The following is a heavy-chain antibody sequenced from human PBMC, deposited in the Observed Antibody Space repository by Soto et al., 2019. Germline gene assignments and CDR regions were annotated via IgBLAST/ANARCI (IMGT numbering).Heavy chain of an antibody. D-gene: IGHD1-26*01. CDR3: ARGYSGCDYYGMDV. CDR2: IYYSGST. J-gene: IGHJ6*02. Sequence: NPSETLSLTCTVSGGSVSSGSYYWSWIRQPPGKGLEWIGYIYYSGSTNYNPSLKSRVTISVDTSKNQFSLKLSSVTAADTAVYYCARGYSGCDYYGMDVWGQGTTVTVSS. V-gene: IGHV4-61*01. CDR1: GGSVSSGSYY.